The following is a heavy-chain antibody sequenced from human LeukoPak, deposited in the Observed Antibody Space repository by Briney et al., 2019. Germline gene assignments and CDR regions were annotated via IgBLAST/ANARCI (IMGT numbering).Heavy chain of an antibody. V-gene: IGHV3-9*01. CDR1: GFTFDDYA. D-gene: IGHD2-2*02. CDR2: ISWNSGGI. J-gene: IGHJ3*02. CDR3: ASHSTVVPAAILLWGWVGAFDI. Sequence: PGGSLRLSCAASGFTFDDYAMHWVRQAPGKGLEWVSGISWNSGGIDYADSVKGRFTISRDNAKNSLYLQMNSLRAEDTAVYYCASHSTVVPAAILLWGWVGAFDIWGQGTMVTVSS.